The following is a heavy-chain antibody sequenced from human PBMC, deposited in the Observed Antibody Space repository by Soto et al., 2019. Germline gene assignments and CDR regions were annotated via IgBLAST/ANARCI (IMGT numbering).Heavy chain of an antibody. CDR2: IYMSGST. J-gene: IGHJ4*02. D-gene: IGHD1-26*01. V-gene: IGHV4-4*07. CDR1: CDSMTKYY. CDR3: ARTVGAAYYFDF. Sequence: SETLSLTCNVSCDSMTKYYWSWIRQPAGKGLEWIGRIYMSGSTNYNPSLKSRVTMSIDTSNNHFSLDLKSVTAADTAVYYCARTVGAAYYFDFWGQAALVT.